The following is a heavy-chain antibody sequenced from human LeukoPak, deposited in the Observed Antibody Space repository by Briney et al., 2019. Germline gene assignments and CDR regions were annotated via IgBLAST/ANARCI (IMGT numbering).Heavy chain of an antibody. V-gene: IGHV3-11*03. D-gene: IGHD4/OR15-4a*01. J-gene: IGHJ4*01. CDR3: VAFYYSAFFDY. CDR2: ISGSNSYT. CDR1: GFTFSDYY. Sequence: GGSLRLSCAASGFTFSDYYMSWIRQAPGKGLEWVSYISGSNSYTNYADSVKGRFTISRVNAKNSLYLQMNSLRAEDTAVYYCVAFYYSAFFDYWGLGTLVTVSS.